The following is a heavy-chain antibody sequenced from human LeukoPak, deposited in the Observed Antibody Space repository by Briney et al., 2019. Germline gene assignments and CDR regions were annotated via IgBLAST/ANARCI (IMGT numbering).Heavy chain of an antibody. CDR2: INHSGST. J-gene: IGHJ4*02. Sequence: SETLSLTCSVYGGSFSGYYWSWIRQPPGKGLEWIGEINHSGSTNYNPSLKSRVTISVDTSKNQFSLKLSSVTAADTAVYYCARGLWIFGVVTHFDYWGQGTLVTVSS. V-gene: IGHV4-34*01. D-gene: IGHD3-3*01. CDR1: GGSFSGYY. CDR3: ARGLWIFGVVTHFDY.